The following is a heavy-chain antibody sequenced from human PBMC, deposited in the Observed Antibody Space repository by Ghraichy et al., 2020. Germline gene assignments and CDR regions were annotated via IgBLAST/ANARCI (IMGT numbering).Heavy chain of an antibody. CDR3: ARGNKDVSLGYYYYGMDV. V-gene: IGHV3-7*01. J-gene: IGHJ6*02. CDR2: IKQDGSEK. D-gene: IGHD2/OR15-2a*01. CDR1: GFTFSTYW. Sequence: GGSLRLSCGASGFTFSTYWMSWVRQAPGKGLEWVANIKQDGSEKNYVVSVKGRFTISRDNAKNSLYLQMNSLRAEDTAVYYCARGNKDVSLGYYYYGMDVWGQGTTVTVSS.